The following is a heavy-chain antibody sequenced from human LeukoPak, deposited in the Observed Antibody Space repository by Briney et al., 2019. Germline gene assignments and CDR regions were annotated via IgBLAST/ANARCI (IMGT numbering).Heavy chain of an antibody. Sequence: GGSLRLSCTASGFTFSSYGIHWVRQAPGKGLEWVTFIRHDGSATYADFVKGRFTSSRDNSKSTVYLEVNSLRPEDTAVYYCARLMVGQAGVGATHLDYWGQGTLLSVSS. CDR3: ARLMVGQAGVGATHLDY. J-gene: IGHJ4*02. D-gene: IGHD1-26*01. CDR2: IRHDGSAT. V-gene: IGHV3-30*02. CDR1: GFTFSSYG.